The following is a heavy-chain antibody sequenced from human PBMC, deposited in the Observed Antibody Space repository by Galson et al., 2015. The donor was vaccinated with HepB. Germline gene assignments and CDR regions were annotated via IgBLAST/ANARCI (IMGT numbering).Heavy chain of an antibody. CDR3: ARHHCTSSSCFYDD. V-gene: IGHV3-11*01. J-gene: IGHJ4*02. CDR2: ISSSGATT. Sequence: WIRQAPGRGLQRLAYISSSGATTDYAGSVKGRFTISRDNVETSLYLQLNSLRAEDTAVYYCARHHCTSSSCFYDDWGQGTLVTVSS. D-gene: IGHD6-19*01.